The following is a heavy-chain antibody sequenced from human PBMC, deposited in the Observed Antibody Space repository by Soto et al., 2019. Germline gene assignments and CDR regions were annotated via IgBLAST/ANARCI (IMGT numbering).Heavy chain of an antibody. CDR1: GGTFSSYT. CDR2: IIPILGIA. Sequence: QVQLVQSGAEVKKPGSSVKVSCKASGGTFSSYTISWVRQAPGQGLEWMGRIIPILGIANYAQKFQGRVTITADKSTRTAYMELSSLRSEDTAVYYCAGDRGRIAVAGTWDYWGQGTLVTVSS. D-gene: IGHD6-19*01. J-gene: IGHJ4*02. V-gene: IGHV1-69*08. CDR3: AGDRGRIAVAGTWDY.